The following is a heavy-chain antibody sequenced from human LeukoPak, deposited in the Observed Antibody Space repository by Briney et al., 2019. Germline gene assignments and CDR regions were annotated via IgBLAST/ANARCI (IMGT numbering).Heavy chain of an antibody. D-gene: IGHD1-26*01. CDR2: IWYDGSKK. V-gene: IGHV3-33*08. Sequence: PGGSLRLSCAASGFTFSSYSMNWVRQAPGKGPEWVALIWYDGSKKYYADSVMGRFTVSRDNSKNMVYLQMNSLRAEDTAVYYCARLSGSYLDYWGQGTLVTVSS. CDR3: ARLSGSYLDY. CDR1: GFTFSSYS. J-gene: IGHJ4*02.